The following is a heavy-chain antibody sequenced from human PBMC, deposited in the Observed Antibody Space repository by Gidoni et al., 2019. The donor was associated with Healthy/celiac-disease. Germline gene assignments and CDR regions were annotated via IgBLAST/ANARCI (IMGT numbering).Heavy chain of an antibody. Sequence: EVQLLESGGGLVQPGGSLRLSCAASGFTFSSYAVSWGRQAPGKGLEWVSAISGSGGSTYYAHSVKGRFTISRDNSKNTLYLQMNSLRAEDTAVYYCAKGGYCSSTSCYADWFDPWGQGTLVTVSS. D-gene: IGHD2-2*01. J-gene: IGHJ5*02. V-gene: IGHV3-23*01. CDR1: GFTFSSYA. CDR3: AKGGYCSSTSCYADWFDP. CDR2: ISGSGGST.